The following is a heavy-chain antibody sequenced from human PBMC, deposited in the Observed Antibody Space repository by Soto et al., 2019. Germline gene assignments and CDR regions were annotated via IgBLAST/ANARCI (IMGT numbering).Heavy chain of an antibody. V-gene: IGHV1-69*01. CDR3: AKEVGTTQYYNNTMDV. CDR1: GGIFSNYA. D-gene: IGHD1-1*01. CDR2: IIPIYGIT. J-gene: IGHJ6*01. Sequence: QVQLVQSGAEVKKPGSSVKVSCKASGGIFSNYAISWVRQAPGQGLEWMRGIIPIYGITKYAQKFQGRVTITADESTTTGYMEHSSLRSDDTAVYYCAKEVGTTQYYNNTMDVWGQGTSVIVSA.